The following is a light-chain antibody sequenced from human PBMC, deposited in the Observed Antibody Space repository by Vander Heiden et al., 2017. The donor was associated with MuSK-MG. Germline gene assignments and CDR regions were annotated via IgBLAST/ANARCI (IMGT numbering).Light chain of an antibody. CDR3: QQCNSTPKT. Sequence: DMQVTQSPTSLSASVGDRVTITCRASQSISSYLNWYQQKPGKAPKLLIYAASSLKSGVPSRFSGSGSGTDFTLTISSLQPEDFATYYCQQCNSTPKTFGQGTKVEIK. CDR1: QSISSY. V-gene: IGKV1-39*01. J-gene: IGKJ1*01. CDR2: AAS.